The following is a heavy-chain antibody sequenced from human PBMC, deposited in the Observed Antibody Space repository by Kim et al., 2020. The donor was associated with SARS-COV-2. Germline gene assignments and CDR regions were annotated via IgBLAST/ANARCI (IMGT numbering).Heavy chain of an antibody. D-gene: IGHD3-10*01. Sequence: SETLSLTCTVSGYSISSGYYWGWIRQPPGKGLEWIGSIYHSGSTYYNPSLKSRVTISVDTSKNQFSLKLSSVTAADTAVYYCARDPTSYITMVRGVIITWAGAPYYGMDVWGQGTTVTVSS. CDR3: ARDPTSYITMVRGVIITWAGAPYYGMDV. J-gene: IGHJ6*02. CDR2: IYHSGST. CDR1: GYSISSGYY. V-gene: IGHV4-38-2*02.